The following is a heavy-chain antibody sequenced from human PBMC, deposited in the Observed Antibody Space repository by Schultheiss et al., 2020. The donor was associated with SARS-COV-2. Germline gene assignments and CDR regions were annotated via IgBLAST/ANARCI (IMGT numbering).Heavy chain of an antibody. D-gene: IGHD3-10*01. CDR1: GFSLSNARMG. CDR3: AHRGYYGSGSYSFDY. J-gene: IGHJ4*02. CDR2: IFSNDEK. V-gene: IGHV2-26*01. Sequence: SGPTLVKPTETLTLTCTVSGFSLSNARMGVSWIRQPPGKALEWLAHIFSNDEKSYSTSLKSRLTISKDTSKSQVVLTMTNMDPVDTATYYCAHRGYYGSGSYSFDYWGQGTLVTVSS.